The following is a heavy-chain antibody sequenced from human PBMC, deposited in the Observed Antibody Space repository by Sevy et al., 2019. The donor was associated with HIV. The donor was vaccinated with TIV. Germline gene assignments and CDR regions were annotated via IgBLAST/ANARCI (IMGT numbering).Heavy chain of an antibody. J-gene: IGHJ5*02. Sequence: ASVKVSCKASGGTFSSYAISWVRQAPGQGLEWMGGIIPIFGTANYAQKFQGRVTITADESRSTAYMELSSLRSEDTAVYYCARDGPEGNYDFWSGYYTVNWFDPWGQGTLVTVSS. D-gene: IGHD3-3*01. CDR1: GGTFSSYA. CDR2: IIPIFGTA. V-gene: IGHV1-69*13. CDR3: ARDGPEGNYDFWSGYYTVNWFDP.